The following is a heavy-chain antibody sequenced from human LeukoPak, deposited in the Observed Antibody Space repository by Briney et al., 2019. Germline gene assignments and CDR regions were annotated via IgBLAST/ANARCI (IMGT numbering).Heavy chain of an antibody. Sequence: ASVKVSCKASEYTINIYDINWVRQATGQGLEWMGWMNPDSGNTGFAQKFQGRVTMTRNTSITTAYMELSSLRSEDTAVYYCAVHLPGDYLDRWGQGTLVTVSS. CDR3: AVHLPGDYLDR. CDR1: EYTINIYD. J-gene: IGHJ4*02. V-gene: IGHV1-8*01. CDR2: MNPDSGNT.